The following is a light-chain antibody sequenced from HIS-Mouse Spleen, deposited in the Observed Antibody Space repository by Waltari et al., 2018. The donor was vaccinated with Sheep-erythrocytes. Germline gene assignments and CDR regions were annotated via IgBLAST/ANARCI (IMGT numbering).Light chain of an antibody. CDR1: SPNIGAGYD. CDR3: QSYDSSLSGYVV. V-gene: IGLV1-40*01. CDR2: GNS. J-gene: IGLJ2*01. Sequence: QSVLTQPPSVSGAPGQRVTISCTGSSPNIGAGYDVPRYQQLPGTAPKLLIYGNSNRPSGVPDRFSGSKSGTSASLAITGLQAEDEADYYCQSYDSSLSGYVVFGGGTKLTVL.